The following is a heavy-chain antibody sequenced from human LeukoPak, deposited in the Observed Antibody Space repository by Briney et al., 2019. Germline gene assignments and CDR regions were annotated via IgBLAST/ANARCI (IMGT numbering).Heavy chain of an antibody. V-gene: IGHV3-48*02. CDR2: ISGSGSVS. CDR3: ARDGGFGFLAAFDI. CDR1: GXTFRSYS. D-gene: IGHD3-10*01. Sequence: PGGSLRLSCAGYGXTFRSYSMNWVRQAPGKGLEWISYISGSGSVSYYEDSVKGRFTISRDNAKNSLYLQMNSLRDEDTALYYCARDGGFGFLAAFDIWGQGTMVTVSS. J-gene: IGHJ3*02.